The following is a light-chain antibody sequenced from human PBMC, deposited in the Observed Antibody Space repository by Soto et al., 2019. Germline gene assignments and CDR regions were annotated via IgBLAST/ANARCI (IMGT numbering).Light chain of an antibody. J-gene: IGLJ1*01. CDR3: QSYDSSLSAYV. V-gene: IGLV1-40*01. CDR1: SSNIGAGYD. Sequence: QSVLTQPPSVSGAPGQSVTISCTGSSSNIGAGYDVHWYQQRPGTAPKLLIYDNRNRPSGVPDRFSGSKSGTSASLAITGLQAEDEADYYCQSYDSSLSAYVFGTGTKVTVL. CDR2: DNR.